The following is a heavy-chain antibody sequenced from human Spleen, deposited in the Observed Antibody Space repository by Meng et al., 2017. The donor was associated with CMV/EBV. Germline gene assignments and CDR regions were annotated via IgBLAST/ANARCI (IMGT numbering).Heavy chain of an antibody. CDR1: GYTFTSYD. Sequence: ASVKVSCKASGYTFTSYDINWVRQATGQGLEWMGWMNPNTGNTGSAQKFQGRVTMTRDTPISTVYMELSSLSSEDTAVYYCAREGRYSHGNDYYYGMDVWGQGTTVTVSS. CDR2: MNPNTGNT. CDR3: AREGRYSHGNDYYYGMDV. J-gene: IGHJ6*02. V-gene: IGHV1-8*02. D-gene: IGHD5-18*01.